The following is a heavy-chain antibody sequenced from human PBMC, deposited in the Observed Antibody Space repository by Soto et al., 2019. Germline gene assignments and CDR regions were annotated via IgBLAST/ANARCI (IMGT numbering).Heavy chain of an antibody. J-gene: IGHJ6*04. Sequence: PSETLSLTCAVYGGSFSGYYWSWIRQPPGKGLEWIGEINHSGSTNYNPSLKSRVTISVDTSKNQFSLKLSSVTAADTAVYYCARQTGELRFLEWSKGYYYYGMEVWGKGTTVTVS. CDR3: ARQTGELRFLEWSKGYYYYGMEV. V-gene: IGHV4-34*01. CDR1: GGSFSGYY. D-gene: IGHD3-3*01. CDR2: INHSGST.